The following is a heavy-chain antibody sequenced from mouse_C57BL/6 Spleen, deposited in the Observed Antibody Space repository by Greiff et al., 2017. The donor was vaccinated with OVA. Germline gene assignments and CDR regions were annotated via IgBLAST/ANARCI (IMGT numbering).Heavy chain of an antibody. J-gene: IGHJ1*03. Sequence: LQESGAELARPGASVKLSCKASGYTFTSYGISWVKQRTGQGLEWIGEIYPRSGNTYYNEKFKGKATLTADKSSSTAYMELRSLTSEDSAVYFCARSLDGYYWYFDVWGTGTTVTVSS. V-gene: IGHV1-81*01. CDR1: GYTFTSYG. CDR3: ARSLDGYYWYFDV. D-gene: IGHD2-3*01. CDR2: IYPRSGNT.